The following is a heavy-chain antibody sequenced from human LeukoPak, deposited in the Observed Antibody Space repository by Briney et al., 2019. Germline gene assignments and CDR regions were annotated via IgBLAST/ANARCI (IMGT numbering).Heavy chain of an antibody. CDR3: ASGVKSRHSSSWRY. D-gene: IGHD6-13*01. CDR1: GFTFSSYW. CDR2: IKQDGSEK. Sequence: PGGSLRLSCAASGFTFSSYWMTWVRQAPGKGLEWVANIKQDGSEKYYVDSVKGRFTISRDNAKNSLYLQMNSLRAEDTAVYYCASGVKSRHSSSWRYWGQGTLVTVSS. J-gene: IGHJ4*02. V-gene: IGHV3-7*01.